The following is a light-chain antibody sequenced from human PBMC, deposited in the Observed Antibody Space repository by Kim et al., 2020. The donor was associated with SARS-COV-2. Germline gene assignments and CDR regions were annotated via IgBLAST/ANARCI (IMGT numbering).Light chain of an antibody. CDR3: QSFDANNQV. J-gene: IGLJ3*02. Sequence: GKTVTISCTRSSGSIASDYVQWYQPRPDSAPITLIFEDVQRPSGVPDRFSGSIDRSSNSATLTISGLKTEDEADYYCQSFDANNQVFGGGTQLTVL. V-gene: IGLV6-57*03. CDR2: EDV. CDR1: SGSIASDY.